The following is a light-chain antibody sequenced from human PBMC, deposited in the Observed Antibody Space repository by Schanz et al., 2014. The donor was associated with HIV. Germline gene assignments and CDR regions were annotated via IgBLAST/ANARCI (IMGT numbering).Light chain of an antibody. CDR3: QQYNNWPLT. J-gene: IGKJ1*01. Sequence: EIVLTQSPGTLSLSPGERATLSCRASQSVTRNLAWYQQKPGQAPRLLIYGASTRATGIPARFSGSGSGTEFTLTINSLQPEDFAVYFCQQYNNWPLTFGQGTKVELK. CDR1: QSVTRN. V-gene: IGKV3D-15*01. CDR2: GAS.